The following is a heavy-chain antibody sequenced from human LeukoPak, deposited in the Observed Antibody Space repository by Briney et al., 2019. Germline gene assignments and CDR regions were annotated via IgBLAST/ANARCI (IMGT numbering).Heavy chain of an antibody. CDR2: ISYDGSNK. CDR1: GFTFSSYW. CDR3: AKGRYSSGWYRLRYYYGMDV. V-gene: IGHV3-30*18. J-gene: IGHJ6*02. Sequence: PGGSLRLSCAASGFTFSSYWMSWVRQAPGKGLEWVAVISYDGSNKYYADSVKGRFTISRDNSKNTLYLQMNSLRAEDTAVYYCAKGRYSSGWYRLRYYYGMDVWGQGTTVTVSS. D-gene: IGHD6-19*01.